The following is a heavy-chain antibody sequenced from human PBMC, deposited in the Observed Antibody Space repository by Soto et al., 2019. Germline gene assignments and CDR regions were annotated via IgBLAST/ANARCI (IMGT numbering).Heavy chain of an antibody. CDR2: ISWNSGSI. J-gene: IGHJ6*03. CDR3: AKDMAIRLFYNMVV. Sequence: GGSLRLSCAASGFTFDDYAMHWVRQAPGKGLEWVSGISWNSGSIGYADSVKGRFTISRDNAKNSLYLQMNSLRAEDTALYYCAKDMAIRLFYNMVVWGKGTRVTVSS. CDR1: GFTFDDYA. V-gene: IGHV3-9*01. D-gene: IGHD2-15*01.